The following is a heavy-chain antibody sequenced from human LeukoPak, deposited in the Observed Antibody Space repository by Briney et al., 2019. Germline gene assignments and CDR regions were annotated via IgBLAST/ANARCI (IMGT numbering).Heavy chain of an antibody. CDR3: ASEVGYRSLGY. V-gene: IGHV3-43*01. J-gene: IGHJ4*02. Sequence: GGSRRLSCAASGFTFNDDTMHWVRQTPGRGLEWVSFITWKTHRTNYADSVKGRFTVSRDNRKDSLYLQMNSLSTEDTGLYHCASEVGYRSLGYLGQGTLVTVSS. CDR1: GFTFNDDT. CDR2: ITWKTHRT. D-gene: IGHD3-3*01.